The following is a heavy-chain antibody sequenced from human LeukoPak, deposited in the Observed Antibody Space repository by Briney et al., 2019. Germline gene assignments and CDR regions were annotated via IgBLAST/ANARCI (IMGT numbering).Heavy chain of an antibody. Sequence: PGGSLRLSCAASGFTFSDYYMSRIRQAPGKGLEWVSYISSSGSTIYYADSVKGRFTISRDNAKNSLSLQMNSLRAEDTAVYYCARGSRGYSYGPFIGWGQGTLVTVSS. CDR3: ARGSRGYSYGPFIG. CDR1: GFTFSDYY. J-gene: IGHJ4*02. D-gene: IGHD5-18*01. V-gene: IGHV3-11*01. CDR2: ISSSGSTI.